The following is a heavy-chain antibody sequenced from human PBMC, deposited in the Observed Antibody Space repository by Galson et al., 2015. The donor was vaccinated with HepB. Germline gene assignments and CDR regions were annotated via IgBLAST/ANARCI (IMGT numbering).Heavy chain of an antibody. CDR1: GYTFTSYG. CDR3: ARELISRDYYGLGGGAFDI. D-gene: IGHD3-10*01. Sequence: SVKVSCKASGYTFTSYGISWVRQAPGQGLEWMGWISAYNGNTNYAQKLQGRVTMTTDTSTSTAYMELRSLRSDDTAVYYCARELISRDYYGLGGGAFDIWGQGTMVTVSS. CDR2: ISAYNGNT. J-gene: IGHJ3*02. V-gene: IGHV1-18*01.